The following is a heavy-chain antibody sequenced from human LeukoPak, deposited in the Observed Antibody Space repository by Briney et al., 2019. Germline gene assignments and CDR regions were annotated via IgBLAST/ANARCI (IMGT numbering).Heavy chain of an antibody. CDR2: ISSSSSYI. Sequence: PGGSLRPSCAASGFTFSSYSMNWVRQAPGKGLEWVSSISSSSSYIYYADSVKGRFTISRDNAKNSLYLQMNSLRAEDTAVYYCARDPGRGGYNWSFAYYYYMDVWGKGTTVTVSS. J-gene: IGHJ6*03. D-gene: IGHD5-24*01. V-gene: IGHV3-21*01. CDR3: ARDPGRGGYNWSFAYYYYMDV. CDR1: GFTFSSYS.